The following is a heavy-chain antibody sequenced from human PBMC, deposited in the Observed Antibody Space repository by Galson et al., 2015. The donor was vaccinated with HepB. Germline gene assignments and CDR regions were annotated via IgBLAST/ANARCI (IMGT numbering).Heavy chain of an antibody. CDR3: ARDQRGSGWYLDY. J-gene: IGHJ4*02. CDR1: GFTFSSYW. CDR2: IKQDGSEK. V-gene: IGHV3-7*01. D-gene: IGHD6-19*01. Sequence: SLRLSCAASGFTFSSYWMTWVRQAPGKGLEWVANIKQDGSEKYYVDSVKGRFTISRDNAKNSLYLQMNSLRVEDTAVYYCARDQRGSGWYLDYWGQGTLVTVSS.